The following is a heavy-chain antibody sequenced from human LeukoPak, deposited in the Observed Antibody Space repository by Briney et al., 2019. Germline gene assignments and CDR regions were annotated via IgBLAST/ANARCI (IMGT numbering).Heavy chain of an antibody. CDR1: GYTLTEVS. J-gene: IGHJ3*02. CDR3: ATAVSVVAAKHNDAFDI. CDR2: FDPEDGET. Sequence: GASVKVSCKVSGYTLTEVSMHWVRRAPGKGLEWMGGFDPEDGETIYAQKFQGRVTMTEDTSTDTAYMELSSLRSEDTAVYYCATAVSVVAAKHNDAFDIWGQGTMVTVSS. V-gene: IGHV1-24*01. D-gene: IGHD2-15*01.